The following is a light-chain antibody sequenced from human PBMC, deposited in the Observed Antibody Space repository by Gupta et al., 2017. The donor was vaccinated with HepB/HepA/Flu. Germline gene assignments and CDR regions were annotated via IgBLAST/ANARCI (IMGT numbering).Light chain of an antibody. V-gene: IGLV2-18*02. CDR1: SSEVGSYNR. Sequence: QSGPTQPPSRSGSPGQSVNILLTGTSSEVGSYNRVSWYQQPPGTAPKLIIHGLSKRPSGVPDRFSGSKSGNTASLTISGLQGEDEADYYCCSYAGSYTYVFGTGTKVTVL. J-gene: IGLJ1*01. CDR3: CSYAGSYTYV. CDR2: GLS.